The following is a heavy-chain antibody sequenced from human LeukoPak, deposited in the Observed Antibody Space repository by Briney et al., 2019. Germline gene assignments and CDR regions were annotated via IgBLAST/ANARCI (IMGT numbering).Heavy chain of an antibody. D-gene: IGHD1-26*01. J-gene: IGHJ4*02. CDR1: GFTFSNYW. CDR2: MKEDGSET. CDR3: ASGIGSRGRFDY. V-gene: IGHV3-7*01. Sequence: GGSLRLSCAASGFTFSNYWMTWVRQAPGEGLEWVAKMKEDGSETYYVDSVKGRFTISRDNAKNSLYLQVNSLRAEDTAIYYCASGIGSRGRFDYWGQGILVTVSS.